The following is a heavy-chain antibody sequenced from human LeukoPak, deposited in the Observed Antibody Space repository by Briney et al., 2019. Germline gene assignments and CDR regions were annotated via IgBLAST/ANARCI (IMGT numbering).Heavy chain of an antibody. J-gene: IGHJ4*02. CDR3: AKFPARRGYYFDY. D-gene: IGHD3-10*01. Sequence: GGSLRLSCAASGFTFSSYGMHWVRQAPGKGLEWVAVISYDGSNKYYADSVKGRFTISRDNSTNTLYLQMNSLRAEDTAVYYCAKFPARRGYYFDYWGQGTLVTVFS. V-gene: IGHV3-30*18. CDR1: GFTFSSYG. CDR2: ISYDGSNK.